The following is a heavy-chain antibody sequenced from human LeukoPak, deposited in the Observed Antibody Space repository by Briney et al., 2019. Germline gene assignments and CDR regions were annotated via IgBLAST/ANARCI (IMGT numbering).Heavy chain of an antibody. CDR1: GGSFSGNY. CDR2: IDHSGRT. CDR3: ARHDCDSSRCSVNWFDP. D-gene: IGHD2/OR15-2a*01. V-gene: IGHV4-34*01. Sequence: KPSETLSLTCAVYGGSFSGNYWSWIRQPPGKGLEWIGEIDHSGRTRYNPSLRSRLTISVDTSRNQFSLKLSSVTAADTAVYYCARHDCDSSRCSVNWFDPWGQGTLVTVSS. J-gene: IGHJ5*02.